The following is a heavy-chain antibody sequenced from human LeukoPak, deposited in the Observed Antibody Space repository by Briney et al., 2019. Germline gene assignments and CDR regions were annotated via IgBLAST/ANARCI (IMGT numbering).Heavy chain of an antibody. CDR1: GYTFSDYY. J-gene: IGHJ1*01. V-gene: IGHV3-11*06. D-gene: IGHD3-22*01. CDR3: VLFDSSGVEYFQH. CDR2: ISGSTTYT. Sequence: GGSLRLSCAASGYTFSDYYMNWIRQAPGKGLEWISYISGSTTYTNYADSVQGRFTISRDNAKNSLYLQMSSLRAEDTAVYYCVLFDSSGVEYFQHWGQGTLVTVSS.